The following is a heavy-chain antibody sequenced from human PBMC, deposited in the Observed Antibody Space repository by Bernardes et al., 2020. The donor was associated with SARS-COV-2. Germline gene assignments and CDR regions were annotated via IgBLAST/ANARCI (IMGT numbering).Heavy chain of an antibody. D-gene: IGHD2-15*01. J-gene: IGHJ4*02. CDR1: GFTFDDYA. CDR2: ISWNSGSI. CDR3: ARDVVGKEDS. Sequence: GGSLRLSRAASGFTFDDYAMHWVRQAPGKGLEWVSGISWNSGSIGYADSVKGRFTISRDNAKNSLYLQMNSLRAEDTALYYCARDVVGKEDSWGQGTLVTVSS. V-gene: IGHV3-9*01.